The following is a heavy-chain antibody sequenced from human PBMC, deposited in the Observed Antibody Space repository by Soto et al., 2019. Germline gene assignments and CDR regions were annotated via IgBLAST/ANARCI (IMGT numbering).Heavy chain of an antibody. J-gene: IGHJ6*03. V-gene: IGHV1-8*01. CDR2: MNPNSGNT. CDR1: GYTFTSYD. D-gene: IGHD3-3*01. CDR3: ARAGFQEWFFYMDV. Sequence: QVQLVQSGAEVKKPGASVKVSCKASGYTFTSYDINWVRQATGQGLEWMGWMNPNSGNTGYAQKFEGRVPMTRNTSISTAYMELSSLRSEDTAVYYCARAGFQEWFFYMDVWGKETTVTVSS.